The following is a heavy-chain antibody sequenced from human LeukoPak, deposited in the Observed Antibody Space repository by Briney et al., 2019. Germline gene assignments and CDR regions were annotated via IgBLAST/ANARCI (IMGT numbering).Heavy chain of an antibody. Sequence: GGSLRLSCAASGFTFSNYWMSWVRQAPGKGLEWVANINRDGSEKYYVDSVKGRFTISRDNAKNSLYLQMNSLRAEDTAVYYCAREKGQITFGGVADYWVQGTPVTVSS. CDR2: INRDGSEK. D-gene: IGHD3-16*01. CDR1: GFTFSNYW. V-gene: IGHV3-7*01. CDR3: AREKGQITFGGVADY. J-gene: IGHJ4*02.